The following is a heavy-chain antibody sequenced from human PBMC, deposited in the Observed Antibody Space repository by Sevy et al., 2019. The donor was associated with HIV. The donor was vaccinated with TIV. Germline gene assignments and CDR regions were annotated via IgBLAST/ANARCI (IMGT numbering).Heavy chain of an antibody. J-gene: IGHJ4*02. V-gene: IGHV3-23*01. Sequence: GGSLRLSCAASGFTFSTYAMSWVRQAPGKGLEWVSTISGSGGSTYYADSVKGRFTISRDNSKNTLYLQMNSLRAEDMALYYCAKDHYYDSSGPFDSWGQGTLVTVSS. CDR3: AKDHYYDSSGPFDS. CDR1: GFTFSTYA. CDR2: ISGSGGST. D-gene: IGHD3-22*01.